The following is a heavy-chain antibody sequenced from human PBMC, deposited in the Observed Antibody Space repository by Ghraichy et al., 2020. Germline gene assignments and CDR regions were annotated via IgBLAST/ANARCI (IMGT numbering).Heavy chain of an antibody. J-gene: IGHJ3*02. CDR3: ARRKGHDYSNHPDAFDI. CDR2: IYYSGST. D-gene: IGHD4-11*01. CDR1: GGSISSSSYY. V-gene: IGHV4-39*01. Sequence: ESLNISCTVSGGSISSSSYYWGWIRQPPGKGLEWIGSIYYSGSTYYNPSLKSRVTISVDTSKNQFSLKLSSVTAADTAVYYCARRKGHDYSNHPDAFDIWGQGTMVTVSS.